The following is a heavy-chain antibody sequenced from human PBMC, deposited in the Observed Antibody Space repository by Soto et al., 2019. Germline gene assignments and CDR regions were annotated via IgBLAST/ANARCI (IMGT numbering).Heavy chain of an antibody. J-gene: IGHJ6*02. Sequence: QVQLQQWGAGLLKPSETLSLTCAVYGGSFSGYYWSWIRQPPGKGLEWIGEINHSGSTNYNPSLSGRVPISIDTSKNQCSLKLTSVTAASTAGYSCARVIRGYRYGGYYYYYGMDVGGHGTTVTVSS. V-gene: IGHV4-34*01. D-gene: IGHD5-18*01. CDR3: ARVIRGYRYGGYYYYYGMDV. CDR2: INHSGST. CDR1: GGSFSGYY.